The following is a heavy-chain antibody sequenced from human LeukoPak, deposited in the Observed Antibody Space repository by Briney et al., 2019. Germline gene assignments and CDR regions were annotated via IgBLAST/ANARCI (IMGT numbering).Heavy chain of an antibody. CDR1: GYTFTSYG. Sequence: ASVKVSCKTSGYTFTSYGITWVRQAPGQGPEWMGWISAYNGNTNYAQKFQGRVTMTRDTSISTAYMELSRLRSDDTAVYYCARGSSIAVAGTEIDYWGQGTLVTVSS. CDR2: ISAYNGNT. J-gene: IGHJ4*02. CDR3: ARGSSIAVAGTEIDY. V-gene: IGHV1-18*01. D-gene: IGHD6-19*01.